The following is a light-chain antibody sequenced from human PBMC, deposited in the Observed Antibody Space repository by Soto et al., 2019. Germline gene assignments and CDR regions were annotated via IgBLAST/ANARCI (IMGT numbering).Light chain of an antibody. V-gene: IGKV3-20*01. Sequence: ETVVTQSPSTLPVSPGERAPLSCRASQSVRSNLAWYQQKPGQAPRLLIYGASSRATGIPDRFSGSGSGTDFTLTISRLEPEDFAVYYCQQYGKSPITVGQGRRLAIK. J-gene: IGKJ5*01. CDR3: QQYGKSPIT. CDR1: QSVRSN. CDR2: GAS.